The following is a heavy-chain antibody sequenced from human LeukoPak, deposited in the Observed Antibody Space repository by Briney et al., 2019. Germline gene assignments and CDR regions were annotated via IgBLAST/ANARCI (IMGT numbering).Heavy chain of an antibody. CDR1: GFTFSSYW. CDR3: ARALGSYDDF. CDR2: INSDGSRT. J-gene: IGHJ4*02. V-gene: IGHV3-74*01. Sequence: GRSLRLSCAAYGFTFSSYWMRWVRQAPGKGLMWVSRINSDGSRTTYADSVKGRFTISRDNAKNTLYLQMNSLRAEDTAVYYCARALGSYDDFWGQGTLVTVSS. D-gene: IGHD1-26*01.